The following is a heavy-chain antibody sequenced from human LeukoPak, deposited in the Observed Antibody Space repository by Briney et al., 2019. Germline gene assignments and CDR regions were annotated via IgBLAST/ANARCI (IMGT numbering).Heavy chain of an antibody. J-gene: IGHJ4*02. CDR2: ISSSSSSI. CDR1: GFTFSGYS. D-gene: IGHD6-13*01. Sequence: PGGSLRLSCAASGFTFSGYSMNWVRQAPGKGLEWVSSISSSSSSIYYADSVKGRFTISRDNTKKSLYLQMNSLRAEDTAVYYCAREGATAGSGYYFDYWGQGSLVTVSS. CDR3: AREGATAGSGYYFDY. V-gene: IGHV3-21*01.